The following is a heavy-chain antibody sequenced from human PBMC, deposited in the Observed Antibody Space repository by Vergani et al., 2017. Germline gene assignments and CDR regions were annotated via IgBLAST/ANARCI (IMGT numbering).Heavy chain of an antibody. D-gene: IGHD4-11*01. V-gene: IGHV3-30-3*01. Sequence: QVQLVESGGGVVQPGRSLRLSCAASGFTFSSYAMHWVRQAPGKGLEWVAVISYDGSNKYYADSVKGRFTISRDNSKNSLYLQMNSLRTEDTALYYCAKDNGVTTSSDAFDIWGQGTMVTVSS. CDR1: GFTFSSYA. CDR3: AKDNGVTTSSDAFDI. CDR2: ISYDGSNK. J-gene: IGHJ3*02.